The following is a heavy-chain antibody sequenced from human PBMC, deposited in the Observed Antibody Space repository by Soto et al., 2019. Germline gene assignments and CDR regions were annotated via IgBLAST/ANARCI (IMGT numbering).Heavy chain of an antibody. Sequence: ASVKVSCKASGYTFTSYDINWVRQATGQGLEWMGWMNPNSGNTGYAQKFQGRVTMTRNTSISTAYMELSSLRSEDTAVYYCATSVWSGYYTGYYYYYGMDVWGQGTTVTVSS. CDR2: MNPNSGNT. V-gene: IGHV1-8*01. D-gene: IGHD3-3*01. J-gene: IGHJ6*02. CDR1: GYTFTSYD. CDR3: ATSVWSGYYTGYYYYYGMDV.